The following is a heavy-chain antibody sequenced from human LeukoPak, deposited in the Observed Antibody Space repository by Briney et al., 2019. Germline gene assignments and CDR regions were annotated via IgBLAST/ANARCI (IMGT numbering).Heavy chain of an antibody. Sequence: GGSLRLSCAASGFTFSSYSMIWVRQAPGKGLEWVSFISLASSYIYYADSVKGRFTISRDNANNSLSLQMNSLRADDTAVYYCARGLAALTVDWYFDLWGRGTLVTVSS. CDR1: GFTFSSYS. D-gene: IGHD3-16*01. V-gene: IGHV3-21*01. J-gene: IGHJ2*01. CDR3: ARGLAALTVDWYFDL. CDR2: ISLASSYI.